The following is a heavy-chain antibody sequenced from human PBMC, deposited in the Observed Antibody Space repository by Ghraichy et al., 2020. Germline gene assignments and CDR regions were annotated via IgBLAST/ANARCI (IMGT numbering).Heavy chain of an antibody. V-gene: IGHV1-2*02. CDR2: IKSNSGAT. CDR3: ARARLLVDWLDP. D-gene: IGHD2/OR15-2a*01. Sequence: ASVKVSCKAGGYTVSTYYTHWERQAPGQGLEWMGWIKSNSGATKTAEKFQGRVTMTRDTSMNTAYMELTRLTFDDTAIYYCARARLLVDWLDPWGQGTLITVSS. CDR1: GYTVSTYY. J-gene: IGHJ5*02.